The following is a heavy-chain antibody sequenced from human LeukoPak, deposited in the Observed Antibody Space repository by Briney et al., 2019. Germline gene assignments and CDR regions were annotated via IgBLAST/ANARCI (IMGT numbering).Heavy chain of an antibody. V-gene: IGHV4-39*01. Sequence: SETLSLTCAVYGGSFSSYYWGWIRQPPGKGLEWIGIIYYSGSTYYNPSLKSRLTISVDTSKNQFSLKLSSVTATDTAVYYCARRGYCSSTSCYEYWFDPWGQGTLVTVSS. J-gene: IGHJ5*02. D-gene: IGHD2-2*01. CDR1: GGSFSSYY. CDR2: IYYSGST. CDR3: ARRGYCSSTSCYEYWFDP.